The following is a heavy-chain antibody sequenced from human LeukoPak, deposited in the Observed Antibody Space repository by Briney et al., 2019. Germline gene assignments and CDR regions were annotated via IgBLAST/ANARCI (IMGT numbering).Heavy chain of an antibody. Sequence: PSETLSLTCTVSGGSISSYYWSWIRQPPGKGLEWIGYIYYSGSTNYNPSLKSRVTISVDTSKNQFSLKLSSVTAADTAVYYCARDRGWFGPWGQGTLVTVSS. J-gene: IGHJ5*02. V-gene: IGHV4-59*01. CDR1: GGSISSYY. D-gene: IGHD3-10*01. CDR2: IYYSGST. CDR3: ARDRGWFGP.